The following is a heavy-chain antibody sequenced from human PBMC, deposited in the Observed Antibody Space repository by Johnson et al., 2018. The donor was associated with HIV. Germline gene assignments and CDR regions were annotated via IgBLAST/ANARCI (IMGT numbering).Heavy chain of an antibody. J-gene: IGHJ3*02. CDR3: AKDRITYYYDSSGYYSREPDAFDI. V-gene: IGHV3-30-3*01. D-gene: IGHD3-22*01. CDR1: GFTFSSYA. Sequence: QVQLVESGGGVVQPGRSLRLSCAASGFTFSSYAMHWVRLAPCKGLEWVAVISYDGSNKYYADSVKGRFTISRDNSKNTLYLQMNSLRAEDTAVYYCAKDRITYYYDSSGYYSREPDAFDIWGQGTMVTVSS. CDR2: ISYDGSNK.